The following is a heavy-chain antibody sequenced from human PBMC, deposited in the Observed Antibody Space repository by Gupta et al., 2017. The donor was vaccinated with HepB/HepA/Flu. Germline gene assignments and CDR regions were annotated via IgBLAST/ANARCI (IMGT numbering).Heavy chain of an antibody. CDR1: GGSFSADY. D-gene: IGHD3-16*01. V-gene: IGHV4-34*01. CDR3: ARVRVTSRSSRYAIDV. Sequence: QVQLHEWGAGLVKPSASLSLTCAISGGSFSADYWSWVRRPPGKGLQWSGEINHSGSTNYNPSRNSRVTLSVDTSKNQFSLKLNSVTAADAAIYYCARVRVTSRSSRYAIDVWGQGTTVTVSS. J-gene: IGHJ6*02. CDR2: INHSGST.